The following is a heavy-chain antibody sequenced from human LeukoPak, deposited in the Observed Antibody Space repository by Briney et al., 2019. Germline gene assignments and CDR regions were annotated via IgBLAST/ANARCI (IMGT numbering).Heavy chain of an antibody. V-gene: IGHV3-53*01. CDR3: ASGGLGARKFYSDPFHF. Sequence: TGGSLRLSCAASGFTVNSHYMSWVRQAPGKGLEWVSIIYDGGTTSYEDSVKGRFTISRDNSNNILYLQMNSLRAEDTAVYYCASGGLGARKFYSDPFHFWGQGTLVTVSS. CDR2: IYDGGTT. CDR1: GFTVNSHY. J-gene: IGHJ4*02. D-gene: IGHD3-16*01.